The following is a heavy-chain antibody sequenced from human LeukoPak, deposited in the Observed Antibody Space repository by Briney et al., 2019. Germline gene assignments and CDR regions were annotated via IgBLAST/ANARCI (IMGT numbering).Heavy chain of an antibody. CDR1: GYTFTSYG. CDR2: IIPIFGTA. V-gene: IGHV1-69*13. Sequence: SVKVSCKASGYTFTSYGISWVRQAPGQGLEWMGGIIPIFGTANYAQKFQGRVTITADESTSTAYMELSSLRSEDTAVYYCAREGVYDSSGYYYYYFDYWGQGTLVTVSS. D-gene: IGHD3-22*01. CDR3: AREGVYDSSGYYYYYFDY. J-gene: IGHJ4*02.